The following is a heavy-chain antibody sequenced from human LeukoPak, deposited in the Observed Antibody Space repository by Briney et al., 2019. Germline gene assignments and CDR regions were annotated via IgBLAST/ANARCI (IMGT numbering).Heavy chain of an antibody. CDR3: ARDSSLSAPLK. Sequence: ASVKVSCTASGGTFSSYAISWVRQAPGQGLEWMGRIIPILGIANYAQKFQGRVTITADKTTSTAYMELSSLRSEDTAVYYCARDSSLSAPLKWGQGTLVTVSS. J-gene: IGHJ4*02. D-gene: IGHD6-19*01. V-gene: IGHV1-69*04. CDR1: GGTFSSYA. CDR2: IIPILGIA.